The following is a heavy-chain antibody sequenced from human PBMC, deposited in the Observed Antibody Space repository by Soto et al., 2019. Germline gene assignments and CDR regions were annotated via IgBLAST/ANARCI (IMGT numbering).Heavy chain of an antibody. D-gene: IGHD6-6*01. V-gene: IGHV3-9*01. J-gene: IGHJ4*02. CDR3: AKAHSSSSYMVERHFDY. CDR2: ISWNSGSI. CDR1: GFTFDDYA. Sequence: SLRLSCAASGFTFDDYAMHWVRQAPGKGLEWVSGISWNSGSIGYADSVKGRFTISRDNAKNSLYLQMNSLRAEDTALYYCAKAHSSSSYMVERHFDYWGQGTLVTVSS.